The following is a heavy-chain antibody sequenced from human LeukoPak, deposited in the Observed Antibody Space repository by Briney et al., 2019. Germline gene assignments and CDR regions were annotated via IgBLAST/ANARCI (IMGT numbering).Heavy chain of an antibody. D-gene: IGHD3-10*01. J-gene: IGHJ4*02. CDR2: ISGSGGST. CDR1: GFTFSSYA. Sequence: GGSLRLSCAASGFTFSSYAMSWVRQAPGKGLEWVSAISGSGGSTYYADSVKGRFTISRDNAKNSLYLQMNSLRAEDTAVYYCARDPQGYYYGSGSYMVYWGQGTLVTVSS. V-gene: IGHV3-23*01. CDR3: ARDPQGYYYGSGSYMVY.